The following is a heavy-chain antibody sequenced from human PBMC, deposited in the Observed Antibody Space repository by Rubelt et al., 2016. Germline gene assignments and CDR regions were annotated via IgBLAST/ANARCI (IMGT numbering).Heavy chain of an antibody. CDR3: ARGFEWDVLVVYAITSVYFDL. CDR2: INHSGST. J-gene: IGHJ2*01. CDR1: GRSLSGYY. D-gene: IGHD2-8*01. V-gene: IGHV4-34*01. Sequence: QLQLQESGPGLVKPSETLSLTCAVYGRSLSGYYWSWIRQPPRTGLEWIGEINHSGSTNYNPSLKSRVTIVVDTSWYQVSLKLSSVTVADTAVYYCARGFEWDVLVVYAITSVYFDLWGRGTLVTVSS.